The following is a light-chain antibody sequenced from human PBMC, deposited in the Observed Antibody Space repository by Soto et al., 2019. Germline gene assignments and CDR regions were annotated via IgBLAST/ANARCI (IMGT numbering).Light chain of an antibody. J-gene: IGLJ1*01. CDR1: SSDVGGYKY. CDR2: EVS. V-gene: IGLV2-14*01. CDR3: SSYSSSGTLLV. Sequence: QSALTQPASVSGSPGQSITISCNGTSSDVGGYKYVSWYQQYPGKAPKLKIYEVSNRPSGVSNRFSGSKSGNTASLTISGLQAEDEADYYCSSYSSSGTLLVFGSGTKVTVL.